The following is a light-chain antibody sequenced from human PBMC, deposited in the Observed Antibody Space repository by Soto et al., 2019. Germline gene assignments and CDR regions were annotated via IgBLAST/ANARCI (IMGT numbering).Light chain of an antibody. J-gene: IGKJ1*01. CDR1: QSVSSN. V-gene: IGKV3-15*01. CDR2: GAS. CDR3: QQYNNWPRT. Sequence: EIVMTQSPATLSVSPGERATLSCRASQSVSSNLAWYQQKPGQAPRLLIYGASTRATGIPARFSGSGSGTEFTLTISSLQSEAFAVYYCQQYNNWPRTFGQGTK.